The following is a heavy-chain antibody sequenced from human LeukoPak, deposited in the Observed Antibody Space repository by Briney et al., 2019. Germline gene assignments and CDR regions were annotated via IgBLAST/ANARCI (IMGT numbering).Heavy chain of an antibody. CDR1: GGSFSGYY. CDR2: INHSGST. Sequence: SETLSLTCAVYGGSFSGYYWSWIRQPPGKGLEWIGEINHSGSTNYNPSLKSRVTISVDTSKNQFSLKLSSVTAADTAVYYCARVGRLRFLEWLLYEAYYYYYYMDVWGKGTTVTVSS. D-gene: IGHD3-3*01. J-gene: IGHJ6*03. V-gene: IGHV4-34*01. CDR3: ARVGRLRFLEWLLYEAYYYYYYMDV.